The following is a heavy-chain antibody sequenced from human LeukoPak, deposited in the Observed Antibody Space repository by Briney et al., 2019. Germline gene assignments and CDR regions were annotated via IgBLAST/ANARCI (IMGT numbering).Heavy chain of an antibody. D-gene: IGHD2-2*01. CDR3: AKGGKYCSSTSCYFVN. V-gene: IGHV3-23*01. Sequence: GGSLRLSCAASGFTFSSYAMSGVRQAPGRGREGGSAISGSGGSTYYADAVKGRFTISRDNSKNTLYLQMNSLRAEDTAVYYCAKGGKYCSSTSCYFVNWGQGTLVTVSS. CDR1: GFTFSSYA. CDR2: ISGSGGST. J-gene: IGHJ4*02.